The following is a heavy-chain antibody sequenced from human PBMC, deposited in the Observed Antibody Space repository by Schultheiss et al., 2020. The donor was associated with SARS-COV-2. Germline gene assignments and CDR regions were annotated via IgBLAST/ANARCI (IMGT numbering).Heavy chain of an antibody. V-gene: IGHV4-34*01. CDR2: INHSGST. D-gene: IGHD5-18*01. CDR3: AGGRQLWLKGSDY. Sequence: SETLSLTCAVYGGSFSGYYWSWIRQPPGKGLEWIGEINHSGSTNYNPSLKSRVTISVDTSKNQFSLKLSSVTAADTAVYYCAGGRQLWLKGSDYWGQGTLVTVSS. CDR1: GGSFSGYY. J-gene: IGHJ4*02.